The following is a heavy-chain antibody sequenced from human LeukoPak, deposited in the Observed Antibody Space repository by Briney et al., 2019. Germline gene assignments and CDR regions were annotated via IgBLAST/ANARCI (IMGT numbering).Heavy chain of an antibody. Sequence: SQTLSLTCSVSGVSISSGGFYWSWIRQLPGKGLEWIGYIYYTGTTYYNPSLRTRVIISVDTSKNQFSLKLSSVTAADTAVYYCARQAIICSSTSCYSSWFDPWGQGTLVTVSS. CDR2: IYYTGTT. D-gene: IGHD2-2*01. CDR1: GVSISSGGFY. J-gene: IGHJ5*02. CDR3: ARQAIICSSTSCYSSWFDP. V-gene: IGHV4-30-4*08.